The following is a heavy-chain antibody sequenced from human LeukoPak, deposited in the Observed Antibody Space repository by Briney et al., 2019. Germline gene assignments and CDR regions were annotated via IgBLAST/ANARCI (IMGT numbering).Heavy chain of an antibody. CDR1: GFTFSSYS. CDR3: ARVLHKRNYDSTTYYGY. D-gene: IGHD3-22*01. J-gene: IGHJ4*02. Sequence: GGSVRLSCAASGFTFSSYSMNWFRQAPGKGLEWVSSISSSSSYIYYADSVKGRFTISRDNAKNSLYLQMNSLRAEDTAVYYCARVLHKRNYDSTTYYGYWGQGTLVTVSS. V-gene: IGHV3-21*01. CDR2: ISSSSSYI.